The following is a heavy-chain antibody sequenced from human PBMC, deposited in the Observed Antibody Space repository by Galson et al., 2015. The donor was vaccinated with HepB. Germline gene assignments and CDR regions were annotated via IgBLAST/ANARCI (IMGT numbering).Heavy chain of an antibody. CDR1: GYTFISYN. Sequence: SVKVSCKASGYTFISYNMHWVRQAPGKRLEWMGWINAGDDSTYYSQSLQGRVTITRDTSASAAHMELSSLRSEDTAVYYCAKDEGYSSSWGAFDIWGQGTMVTVSS. CDR3: AKDEGYSSSWGAFDI. D-gene: IGHD6-13*01. V-gene: IGHV1-3*01. CDR2: INAGDDST. J-gene: IGHJ3*02.